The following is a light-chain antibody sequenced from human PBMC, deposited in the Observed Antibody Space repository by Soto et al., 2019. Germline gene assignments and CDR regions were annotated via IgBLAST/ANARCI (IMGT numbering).Light chain of an antibody. V-gene: IGKV3-20*01. J-gene: IGKJ2*01. CDR3: QQYGSSPFT. Sequence: EIVVTQSPGTLSLSPGERATLSCRASQSVSSSYLAWYQQKPGQAPRLLIYGASSRATGIPDRFSGSGSGTDYTLTISRLEPEDCAVYYCQQYGSSPFTCGQGTKLEIK. CDR1: QSVSSSY. CDR2: GAS.